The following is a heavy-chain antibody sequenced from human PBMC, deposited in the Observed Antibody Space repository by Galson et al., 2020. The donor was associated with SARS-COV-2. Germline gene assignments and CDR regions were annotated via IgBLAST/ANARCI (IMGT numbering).Heavy chain of an antibody. CDR2: IYYSGST. CDR3: ARGGNTPEAGPQSVYYYYAMDV. Sequence: ETSETLSLTCTVSGGSISSDAYYWSWIRQSPGKGLEWIGYIYYSGSTYYNPSLKSRVTISVDTSRNQFSLELTSVTAADTAVYYCARGGNTPEAGPQSVYYYYAMDVWGQGTTVSVSS. J-gene: IGHJ6*02. D-gene: IGHD6-19*01. CDR1: GGSISSDAYY. V-gene: IGHV4-30-4*01.